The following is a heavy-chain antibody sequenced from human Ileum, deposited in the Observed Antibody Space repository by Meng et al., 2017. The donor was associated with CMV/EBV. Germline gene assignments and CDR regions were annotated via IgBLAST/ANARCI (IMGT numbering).Heavy chain of an antibody. CDR3: AKYRYGLGFDY. V-gene: IGHV1-2*02. Sequence: QVHRVQSGAEVQKPGASGRVSCKASGYNFIGYYMQWVRQAPGQGLEWMGWINPDNGGTNYAQKFQGRVTMTRDTSITTAYMELSRLRSDDTAIYYCAKYRYGLGFDYWGQGTLVTVSS. CDR2: INPDNGGT. D-gene: IGHD5-18*01. CDR1: GYNFIGYY. J-gene: IGHJ4*02.